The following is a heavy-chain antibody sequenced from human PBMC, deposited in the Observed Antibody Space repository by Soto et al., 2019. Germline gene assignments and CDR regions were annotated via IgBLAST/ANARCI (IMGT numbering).Heavy chain of an antibody. CDR3: AAAPPTVTHVDY. V-gene: IGHV1-58*01. D-gene: IGHD4-17*01. CDR1: GFTFTSSA. Sequence: QMQLVQSGPEVKKPGTSVKVSCKASGFTFTSSAVQWVRQARGQRLEWIGWIVVGSGNTNYAQKFQERVTITRDMSTSTAYMELSSLRSEDTAVYYCAAAPPTVTHVDYWGQGTLVTVSS. J-gene: IGHJ4*02. CDR2: IVVGSGNT.